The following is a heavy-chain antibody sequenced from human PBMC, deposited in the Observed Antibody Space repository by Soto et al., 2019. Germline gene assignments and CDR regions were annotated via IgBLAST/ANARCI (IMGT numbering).Heavy chain of an antibody. CDR1: GGSISSSNW. J-gene: IGHJ4*02. D-gene: IGHD2-2*01. Sequence: PSETLSLTCAVSGGSISSSNWWSWVRQPPGKGLEWIGEIYHSGSTNYNPSLKSRVTMSVDTSKNQFSLKLSSVTAADTAVYYCARQEIGYCSSTSCYGSDYWGQGTLVTVSS. CDR2: IYHSGST. V-gene: IGHV4-4*02. CDR3: ARQEIGYCSSTSCYGSDY.